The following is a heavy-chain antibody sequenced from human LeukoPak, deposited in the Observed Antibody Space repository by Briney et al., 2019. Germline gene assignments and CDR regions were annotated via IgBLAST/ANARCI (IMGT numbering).Heavy chain of an antibody. CDR1: RYSFTSYW. J-gene: IGHJ4*02. Sequence: GESLKISCKGSRYSFTSYWIGWVRQMPGKGLEWMGIIYPGDSDTRYSPSFQGQVTFSADKSVSTAYLQWNGLKASDTAMYYCARFVGACSGGSCYSDYWGQGTLVTVSS. V-gene: IGHV5-51*01. CDR3: ARFVGACSGGSCYSDY. D-gene: IGHD2-15*01. CDR2: IYPGDSDT.